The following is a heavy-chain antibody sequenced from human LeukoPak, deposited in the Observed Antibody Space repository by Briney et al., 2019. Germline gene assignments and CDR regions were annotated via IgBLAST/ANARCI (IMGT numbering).Heavy chain of an antibody. V-gene: IGHV3-43*02. Sequence: PGGSLRLSCAASGCTFDDYAMHWVRQAPGKGLEWVSLISGGGGSTYYAHSVKRPFTISRDNSKTSLYLQMDSLRTEDTALYYCAKDITRSSSSADYWGQGTLVTVSS. J-gene: IGHJ4*02. CDR1: GCTFDDYA. CDR3: AKDITRSSSSADY. D-gene: IGHD6-13*01. CDR2: ISGGGGST.